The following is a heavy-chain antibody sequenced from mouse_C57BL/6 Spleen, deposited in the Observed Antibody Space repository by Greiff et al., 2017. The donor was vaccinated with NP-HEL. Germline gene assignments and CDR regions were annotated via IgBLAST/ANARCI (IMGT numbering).Heavy chain of an antibody. V-gene: IGHV1-82*01. J-gene: IGHJ4*01. CDR2: IYPGDGDT. Sequence: QVQLQQSGPELVKPGASVKISCKASGYAFSSSWMNWVKQRPGKGLEWIGRIYPGDGDTNYNGKFKGKATLTADKSSSTAYMQLSSLTSEDSAVYFCAETAQAHYYAMDYWGQGTSVTVSS. CDR3: AETAQAHYYAMDY. D-gene: IGHD3-2*02. CDR1: GYAFSSSW.